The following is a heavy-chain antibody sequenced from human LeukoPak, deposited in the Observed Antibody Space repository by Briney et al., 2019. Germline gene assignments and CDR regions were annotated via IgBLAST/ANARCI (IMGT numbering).Heavy chain of an antibody. CDR1: GGSISSYY. D-gene: IGHD2-2*01. CDR2: IHYSGST. V-gene: IGHV4-59*01. Sequence: SETLSLTCTVSGGSISSYYWSWIRQPPGKGLEWIGYIHYSGSTNYNPSLKSRVTISVDTSKNQFSLKLSSVTAADTAVYYCARDFLECSSTSCYHGLDPWGQGTLVTVSS. J-gene: IGHJ5*02. CDR3: ARDFLECSSTSCYHGLDP.